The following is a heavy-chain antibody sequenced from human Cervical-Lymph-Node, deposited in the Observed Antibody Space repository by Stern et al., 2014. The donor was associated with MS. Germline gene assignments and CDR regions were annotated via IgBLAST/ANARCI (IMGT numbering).Heavy chain of an antibody. CDR3: ARDHLALFYDNSGQIAFDV. CDR1: GFSVSTYY. Sequence: EVQLVESGGGLVQPGGSLRLSCAASGFSVSTYYMHWVRPAPGKGLAWVSVLHSGGTTYYADSVKGRFTISRDNSKNTLYLQMNSLRAEDTAVYYCARDHLALFYDNSGQIAFDVWGQGTVVTVSS. CDR2: LHSGGTT. V-gene: IGHV3-66*02. J-gene: IGHJ3*01. D-gene: IGHD3-22*01.